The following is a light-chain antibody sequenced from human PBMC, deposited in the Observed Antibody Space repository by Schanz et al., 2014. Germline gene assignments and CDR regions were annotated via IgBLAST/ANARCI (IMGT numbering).Light chain of an antibody. V-gene: IGKV3-11*01. CDR3: QQRGNWPPIT. CDR2: DAS. CDR1: QGVTSNY. Sequence: EVVLTQSPGSLSLSPGERGTLSCRASQGVTSNYLAWYQQRPGQAPRLLIYDASNRATGIPARFSGSGSGTDFTLTISSLEPEDFAVYYCQQRGNWPPITFGQGTRLEIK. J-gene: IGKJ5*01.